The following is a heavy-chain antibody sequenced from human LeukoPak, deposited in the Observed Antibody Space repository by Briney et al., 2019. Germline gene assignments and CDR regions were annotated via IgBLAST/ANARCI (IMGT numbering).Heavy chain of an antibody. CDR1: GFTFSSYA. D-gene: IGHD2-2*01. CDR2: ISGSGGST. CDR3: AKDTPHGRDIVVVPAAIYAPGYYYGMDV. J-gene: IGHJ6*02. Sequence: GGSLGLSCAASGFTFSSYAMSWVRQAPGKGLEWVSAISGSGGSTYYADSVKGRFTISRDNSKNTLYLQMNGLRAEDTAVYYCAKDTPHGRDIVVVPAAIYAPGYYYGMDVWGQGTTVTVSS. V-gene: IGHV3-23*01.